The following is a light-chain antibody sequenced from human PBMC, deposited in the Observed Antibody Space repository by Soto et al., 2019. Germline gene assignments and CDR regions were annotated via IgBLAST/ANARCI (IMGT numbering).Light chain of an antibody. CDR2: AAS. CDR1: HAIRNS. CDR3: QNQDSAPRT. V-gene: IGKV1-27*01. J-gene: IGKJ1*01. Sequence: DIQMTQSPSSLSASVGDRVTITCRASHAIRNSLVWFQQKPGKVPQLLIYAASILQYGVPSRFSGGGSGTDFTLTISGLQPEDVATYYCQNQDSAPRTFGQGTKVEI.